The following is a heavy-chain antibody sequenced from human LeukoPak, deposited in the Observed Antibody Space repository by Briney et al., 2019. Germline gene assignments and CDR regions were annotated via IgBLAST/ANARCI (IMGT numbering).Heavy chain of an antibody. D-gene: IGHD3-22*01. CDR1: GFTFSIYA. Sequence: GGSLRLSCAASGFTFSIYAMSWVRQAPGKGLERVSAISGSGGSTYYADSVKGRFTISRDNSKNTLYLQMNSLRAEDTAVYYCETYYYDSSGPPWGWGQGTMVTVSS. CDR3: ETYYYDSSGPPWG. V-gene: IGHV3-23*01. CDR2: ISGSGGST. J-gene: IGHJ3*01.